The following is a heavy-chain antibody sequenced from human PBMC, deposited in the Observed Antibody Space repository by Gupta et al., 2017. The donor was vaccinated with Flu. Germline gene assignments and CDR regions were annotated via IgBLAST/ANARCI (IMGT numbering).Heavy chain of an antibody. CDR1: GLTFSTYS. D-gene: IGHD2-21*01. CDR3: ARSFAICGSKGWIDY. J-gene: IGHJ4*02. Sequence: EVQVVESGGGLVKPGGSLRLSCAASGLTFSTYSWNWVRQAPGKGLEWVSSISSSSSYRYYADSLKGRFTISRDNAKNSLFLQMNSLRAEDTAVYYCARSFAICGSKGWIDYWGQGTLVTVSS. CDR2: ISSSSSYR. V-gene: IGHV3-21*01.